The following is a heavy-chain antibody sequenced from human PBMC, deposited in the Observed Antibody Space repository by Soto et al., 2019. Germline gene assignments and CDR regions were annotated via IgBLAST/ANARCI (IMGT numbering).Heavy chain of an antibody. Sequence: QVQLQESGPGLVKPSQTLSLTCNVSGESISSGGYYWSWIRHHPRKGLEWIGYIYDSESAYYNPSLQSRVTISMDTSKNHCAMRLSXVXXXXXXXXXXXXXXXXXXXXXXXGXXTLVTVSS. CDR2: IYDSESA. J-gene: IGHJ1*01. V-gene: IGHV4-31*07. CDR3: XXXXXXXXXXXXX. CDR1: GESISSGGYY.